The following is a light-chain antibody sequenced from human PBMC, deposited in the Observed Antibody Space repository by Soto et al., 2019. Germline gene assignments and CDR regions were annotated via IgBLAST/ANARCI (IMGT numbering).Light chain of an antibody. CDR3: QQYNNWPQT. Sequence: EIVLTQSPGTLSLSPGERATLSFSASQGVSSSYLAWYQQKPGQAPRLLIYGASSRATGIPDRFSGSGSGTDFTLTISSLQSEDFAVYYCQQYNNWPQTCGQGTKGDIK. CDR2: GAS. CDR1: QGVSSSY. V-gene: IGKV3-20*01. J-gene: IGKJ1*01.